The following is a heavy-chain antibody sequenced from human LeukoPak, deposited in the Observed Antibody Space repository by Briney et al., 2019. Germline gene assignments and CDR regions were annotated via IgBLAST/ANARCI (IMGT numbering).Heavy chain of an antibody. CDR2: ISKDGGSNK. J-gene: IGHJ4*02. Sequence: GGSLRLSCAASGFTFRNYGMHWVRQAPGKGLEWVAVISKDGGSNKYHADSVKGRFTIFRDNSMNTLYLQMNSLRSEDTAAYYCARGGRGIVGATLFDYWGQGTLVTVSS. CDR3: ARGGRGIVGATLFDY. V-gene: IGHV3-30*03. D-gene: IGHD1-26*01. CDR1: GFTFRNYG.